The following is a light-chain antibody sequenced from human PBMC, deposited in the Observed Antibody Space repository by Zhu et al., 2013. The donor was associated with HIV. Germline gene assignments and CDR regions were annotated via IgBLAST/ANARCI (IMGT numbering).Light chain of an antibody. Sequence: DILMAQSPATLSVSPGERATVSCRASQSVTSHLAWYQQKPGQSPRLLIYEASTRATGIPARFSGSGSGTEFTLTITSLEPEDFAVYYCQQYGGSPRTFGQGTKVEV. V-gene: IGKV3-15*01. CDR3: QQYGGSPRT. CDR2: EAS. CDR1: QSVTSH. J-gene: IGKJ1*01.